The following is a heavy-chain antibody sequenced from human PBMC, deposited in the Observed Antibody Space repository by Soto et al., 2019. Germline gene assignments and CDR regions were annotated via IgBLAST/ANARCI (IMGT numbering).Heavy chain of an antibody. CDR2: INPTSGST. J-gene: IGHJ4*02. CDR3: AGDFAAGGH. Sequence: QVQLVQSGAEVKKPGASVKVSCKASGYTFTNYYIHWVRQAPGQGLKWMGIINPTSGSTNYAQKFQGRVTLPHDTVTTTVYMEVSRLRSEDTAVLYRAGDFAAGGHWGQGNLVTVSS. V-gene: IGHV1-46*01. CDR1: GYTFTNYY. D-gene: IGHD2-15*01.